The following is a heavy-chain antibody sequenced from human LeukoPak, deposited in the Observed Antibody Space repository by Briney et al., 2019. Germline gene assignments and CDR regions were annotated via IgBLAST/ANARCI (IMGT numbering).Heavy chain of an antibody. D-gene: IGHD2-2*01. V-gene: IGHV1-24*01. CDR1: GYTLTELS. J-gene: IGHJ4*02. Sequence: GASVKVSCKVSGYTLTELSMHWVRQAPGKGLEWMGGFDPEDGETIYAQKFQGRVTMTEDISTDTAYMELSSLRSEDTAVYYCATVDPLGYCSSTSCPPDYWGQGTLVTVSS. CDR2: FDPEDGET. CDR3: ATVDPLGYCSSTSCPPDY.